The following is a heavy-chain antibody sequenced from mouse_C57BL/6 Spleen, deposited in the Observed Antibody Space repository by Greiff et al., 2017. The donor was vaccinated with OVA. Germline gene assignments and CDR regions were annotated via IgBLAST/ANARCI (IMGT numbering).Heavy chain of an antibody. V-gene: IGHV1-52*01. CDR2: IDPSDSET. D-gene: IGHD2-4*01. CDR3: ARGIYYDDDEVGPGAMDY. CDR1: GYTFTSYW. Sequence: VQLQQPGAELVRPGSSVKLSCKASGYTFTSYWMHWVKQRPIQGLEWIGNIDPSDSETHYNQKFKDKATLTVDKSSSTAYMQLSSLTSEDSAVYYCARGIYYDDDEVGPGAMDYWGQGTSVTVSS. J-gene: IGHJ4*01.